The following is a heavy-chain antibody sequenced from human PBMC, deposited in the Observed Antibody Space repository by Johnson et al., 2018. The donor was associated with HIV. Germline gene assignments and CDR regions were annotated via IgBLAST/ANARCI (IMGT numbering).Heavy chain of an antibody. D-gene: IGHD6-6*01. V-gene: IGHV3-30*03. Sequence: QVQLVESGGGVVQPGGSQRLSCAASGFTFSNAWMSWVRQAPGKGLEWVAVISYDGSNKYYADSVKGRFTISRDNSKNTLYLQMNSLRAEDTAVYYCARDRGIAARPFRYAFDIWGQGTMVTVSS. J-gene: IGHJ3*02. CDR1: GFTFSNAW. CDR2: ISYDGSNK. CDR3: ARDRGIAARPFRYAFDI.